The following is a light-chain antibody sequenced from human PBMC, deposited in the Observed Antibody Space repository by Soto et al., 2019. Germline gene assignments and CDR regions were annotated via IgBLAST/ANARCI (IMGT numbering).Light chain of an antibody. CDR1: LSVSVY. V-gene: IGKV3-11*01. J-gene: IGKJ5*01. CDR3: QHFGGTTFT. CDR2: DAS. Sequence: VVLTQSPATLSLSPGERATLSCRTSLSVSVYLDWYQQKPGQAPRLLISDASNRATGIPARFSGSGSGTDFTLTISSLEPEDFAVYYCQHFGGTTFTFGQGTRLEIK.